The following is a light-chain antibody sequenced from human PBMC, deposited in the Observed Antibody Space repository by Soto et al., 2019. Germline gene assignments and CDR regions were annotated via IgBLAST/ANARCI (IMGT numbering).Light chain of an antibody. V-gene: IGKV1-12*01. CDR1: QGIKSW. Sequence: IQMTQSPSSVSASVGDRVTISCRASQGIKSWLVWYQQRPGKAPKLLIYAASSLPSGVPSRFSGSVSGTNFTLTISSLQPEDFATYYCQQANSFPITFGQGTRLEIK. J-gene: IGKJ5*01. CDR3: QQANSFPIT. CDR2: AAS.